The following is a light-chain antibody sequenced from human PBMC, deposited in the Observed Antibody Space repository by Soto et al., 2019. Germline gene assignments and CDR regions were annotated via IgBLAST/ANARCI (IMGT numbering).Light chain of an antibody. CDR3: CSYANSPTLV. CDR2: EVS. V-gene: IGLV2-23*02. CDR1: SSDVGSYKL. J-gene: IGLJ2*01. Sequence: QSVLTQPASVSGSPGQSISISCTGTSSDVGSYKLVSWYQQHVGKAPKLIIFEVSKRPSGISSRFAGSKSGNTASLTISGLQAEDEADDYCCSYANSPTLVFGGGTKLTVL.